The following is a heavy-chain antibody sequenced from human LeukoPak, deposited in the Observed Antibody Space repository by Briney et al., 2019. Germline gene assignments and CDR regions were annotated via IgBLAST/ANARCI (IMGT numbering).Heavy chain of an antibody. CDR3: ARRAGAYSHPYDY. CDR1: GFTFSSYT. D-gene: IGHD4/OR15-4a*01. J-gene: IGHJ4*02. CDR2: ISSTSSYI. V-gene: IGHV3-21*04. Sequence: PGGSLRLSCAASGFTFSSYTMNWVRQAPGKGLEWVSSISSTSSYIYYADSVKGRFTISRDNAKNSLYLQMNSLRAEDTAVYYCARRAGAYSHPYDYWGQGTLVTVSS.